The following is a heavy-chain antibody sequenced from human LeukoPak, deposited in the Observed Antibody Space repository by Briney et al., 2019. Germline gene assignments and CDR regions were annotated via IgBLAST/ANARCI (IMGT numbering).Heavy chain of an antibody. J-gene: IGHJ4*02. CDR3: ARDLEPYGSGSYNYFDY. CDR1: GYIFTSFG. CDR2: INPNSGGT. Sequence: GASVKVSCKASGYIFTSFGIGWVRQAPGQGLEWMGWINPNSGGTNYAQKFQGRVTMTRDTSISTAYMELSRLRSDDTAVYYCARDLEPYGSGSYNYFDYWGQGTLVTVSS. D-gene: IGHD3-10*01. V-gene: IGHV1-2*02.